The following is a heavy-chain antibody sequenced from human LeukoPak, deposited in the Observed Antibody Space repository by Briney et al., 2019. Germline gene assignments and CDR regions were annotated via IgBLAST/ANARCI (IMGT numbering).Heavy chain of an antibody. V-gene: IGHV3-48*03. CDR2: ISTSGLTI. D-gene: IGHD2-15*01. J-gene: IGHJ3*02. CDR3: ARAGCSGGSCYKTTFDI. CDR1: GFTFSSYA. Sequence: GGSLRLSCAASGFTFSSYAMSWVRQTPRKGLEWVSYISTSGLTIYYADSVKGRFTISRDNAKNSLYLQMNSLRAEDTAIYYCARAGCSGGSCYKTTFDIWGQGTMVTVSS.